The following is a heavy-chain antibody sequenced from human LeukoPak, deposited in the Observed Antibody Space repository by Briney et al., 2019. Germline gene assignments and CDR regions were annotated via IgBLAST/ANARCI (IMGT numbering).Heavy chain of an antibody. Sequence: GESLKISCKGSGYSFTSYWIGWVRQMPGKGLEWMGIIYPGDSDTRYSPSFQGQVTISADKSISTAYLQWSSLKASDTAMYYCARRLGGGDYYLYFDYWGQGTLVTVSS. J-gene: IGHJ4*02. V-gene: IGHV5-51*01. CDR1: GYSFTSYW. CDR2: IYPGDSDT. D-gene: IGHD4-17*01. CDR3: ARRLGGGDYYLYFDY.